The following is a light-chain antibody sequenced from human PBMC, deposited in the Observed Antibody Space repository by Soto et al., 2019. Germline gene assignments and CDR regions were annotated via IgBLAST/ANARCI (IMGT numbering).Light chain of an antibody. J-gene: IGKJ2*01. CDR3: QQYGISPYT. CDR2: GAS. CDR1: QSVSSSY. Sequence: EIVLTQSPGTLSLSPGERATLSCRASQSVSSSYLAWYQQKPGQAPRLLIYGASSRSTGIPDRFSGSGSGTDFTLTISRLEPEDFAVYYCQQYGISPYTSGQGTKLEIK. V-gene: IGKV3-20*01.